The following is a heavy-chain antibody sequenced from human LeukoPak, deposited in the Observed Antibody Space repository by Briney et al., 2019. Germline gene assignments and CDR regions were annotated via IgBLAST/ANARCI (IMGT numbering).Heavy chain of an antibody. D-gene: IGHD3-22*01. CDR3: ARRDAYDSSGTLFDY. Sequence: ETLSLTCTVSGDSINSGRHFWSWIRQPPGKGLEWIGYIYYSGSTNYNPSLKSRVTISIDTSKNQFSLKLSSVTAADTAVYYCARRDAYDSSGTLFDYWGQGTLVTVSS. J-gene: IGHJ4*02. CDR1: GDSINSGRHF. V-gene: IGHV4-61*01. CDR2: IYYSGST.